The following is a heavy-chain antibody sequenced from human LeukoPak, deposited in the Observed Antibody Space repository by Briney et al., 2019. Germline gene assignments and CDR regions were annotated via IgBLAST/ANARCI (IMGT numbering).Heavy chain of an antibody. CDR3: ARGVVVVMSEGFDY. Sequence: TSETLSLTCTVSGGSVSSGSYYWSWIRQPPGKGLEWIGYIYYSGSTNYNPSLKSRVTISVDTSKNQFSLKLSSVTAADTAVYYCARGVVVVMSEGFDYWGQGTLVTVSS. D-gene: IGHD3-22*01. J-gene: IGHJ4*02. CDR1: GGSVSSGSYY. V-gene: IGHV4-61*01. CDR2: IYYSGST.